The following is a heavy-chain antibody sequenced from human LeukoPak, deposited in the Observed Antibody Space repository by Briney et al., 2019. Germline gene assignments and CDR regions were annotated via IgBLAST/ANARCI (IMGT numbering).Heavy chain of an antibody. CDR2: ISAYNGNT. J-gene: IGHJ3*02. V-gene: IGHV1-18*01. D-gene: IGHD3-3*01. CDR1: GYTFTSYG. Sequence: GASVKVSCKASGYTFTSYGISWVRQAPGQGLEWMRWISAYNGNTNYAQKLQGRVTMTTDTSTSTAYMELSSLRSEDTAVYYCAREGKLRFLDSNPRSAFDIWGQGTMVTVSS. CDR3: AREGKLRFLDSNPRSAFDI.